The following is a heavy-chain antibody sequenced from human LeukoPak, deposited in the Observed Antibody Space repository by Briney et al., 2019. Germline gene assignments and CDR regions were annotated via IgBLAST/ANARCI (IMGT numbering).Heavy chain of an antibody. D-gene: IGHD2-8*01. CDR2: INLSGGST. V-gene: IGHV1-46*01. CDR3: ARDYVDDIPMIKDY. CDR1: GYTFTSYH. J-gene: IGHJ4*02. Sequence: ASVKVSCTASGYTFTSYHMHWVRQAPGQGLEWMGKINLSGGSTTYAQKFQGRVTMTRDTSTSTVYMELSSLRSEDTAVYYCARDYVDDIPMIKDYWGQGTLVTVSS.